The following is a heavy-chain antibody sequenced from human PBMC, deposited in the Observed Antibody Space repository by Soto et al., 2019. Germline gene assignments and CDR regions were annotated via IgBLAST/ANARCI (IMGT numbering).Heavy chain of an antibody. CDR1: GFTFSSYG. Sequence: QVQLVESGGGVVQPGRSLRLSCAASGFTFSSYGMHWVRQAPGKGLEWVAVISYDGSNKYYADSVKGRFTISRDNSKNTLYLQMNSLRAEDTAVYYCAKACSSSFAFDIWGQGTMVTVSS. CDR3: AKACSSSFAFDI. V-gene: IGHV3-30*18. J-gene: IGHJ3*02. CDR2: ISYDGSNK. D-gene: IGHD6-6*01.